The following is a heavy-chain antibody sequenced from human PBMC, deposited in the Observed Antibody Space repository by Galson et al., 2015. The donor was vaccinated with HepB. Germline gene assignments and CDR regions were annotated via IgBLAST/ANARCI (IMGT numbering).Heavy chain of an antibody. D-gene: IGHD5-12*01. CDR2: ISSNGGST. J-gene: IGHJ4*02. V-gene: IGHV3-64D*06. CDR1: GFTFSSYA. CDR3: VKGAYSGYDFQPWFGFY. Sequence: SLRLSCAASGFTFSSYAMHWVRQAPGKGLEYVSAISSNGGSTYYADSVKGRFTISRDNSKNTLYLQMSSLRAEDTAVYYCVKGAYSGYDFQPWFGFYWGQGTLVTVSS.